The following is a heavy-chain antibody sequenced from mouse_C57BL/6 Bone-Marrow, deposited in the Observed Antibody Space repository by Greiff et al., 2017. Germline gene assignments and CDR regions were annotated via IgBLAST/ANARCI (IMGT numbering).Heavy chain of an antibody. CDR3: ARPYYSNYWYFDV. CDR2: IYPGSGST. Sequence: QVKLQQPGAELVKPGASVKMSCKASGYTFTSYWITWVKQRPGQGLEWIGDIYPGSGSTNYNEKFKSKATLTVDTSSSTAYMQIRSLTSEDSAVYYCARPYYSNYWYFDVWGTGTTVTVSS. CDR1: GYTFTSYW. D-gene: IGHD2-5*01. J-gene: IGHJ1*03. V-gene: IGHV1-55*01.